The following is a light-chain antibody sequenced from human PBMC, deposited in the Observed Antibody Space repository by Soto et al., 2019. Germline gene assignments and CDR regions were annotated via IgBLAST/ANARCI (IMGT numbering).Light chain of an antibody. V-gene: IGKV1-5*03. CDR2: KAS. Sequence: DIQMTQSPSTLSASVGDRVTITCRASQSISSWLAWYQQKPGKAPKLLIYKASSLESGVPSRFSVSGSGTEFTFTISSLQPDDFATYYGQQYDKYAWTFGQGTKVVIK. J-gene: IGKJ1*01. CDR3: QQYDKYAWT. CDR1: QSISSW.